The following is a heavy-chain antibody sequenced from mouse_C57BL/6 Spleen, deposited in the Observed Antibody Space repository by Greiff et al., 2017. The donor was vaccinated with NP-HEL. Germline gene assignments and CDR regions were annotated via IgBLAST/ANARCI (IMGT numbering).Heavy chain of an antibody. CDR1: GYAFSSSW. CDR3: ASDSSGSVDY. CDR2: IYPGDGDT. D-gene: IGHD3-2*02. J-gene: IGHJ2*01. V-gene: IGHV1-82*01. Sequence: VQLQQSGPELVKPGASVKISCKASGYAFSSSWMNWVKQRPGKGLEWIGRIYPGDGDTNYNGKFKGKATLTADKSSSTAYMRLSSLTSEDSAVYFCASDSSGSVDYWGQGTTLTVSS.